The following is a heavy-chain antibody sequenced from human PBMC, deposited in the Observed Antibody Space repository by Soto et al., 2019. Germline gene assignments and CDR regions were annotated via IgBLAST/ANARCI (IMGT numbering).Heavy chain of an antibody. Sequence: ASVKVSCKASGYIFTSYDLHWVRQAPGQGLEWMGWINPFDGNRMFAQSFQGRVTFTRDTSTSTVYMELSGLRSDDTAVYYCARGEIVVVPAAMYYYYGMDVWGQGTTVTVSS. CDR1: GYIFTSYD. J-gene: IGHJ6*02. D-gene: IGHD2-2*01. CDR2: INPFDGNR. CDR3: ARGEIVVVPAAMYYYYGMDV. V-gene: IGHV1-46*01.